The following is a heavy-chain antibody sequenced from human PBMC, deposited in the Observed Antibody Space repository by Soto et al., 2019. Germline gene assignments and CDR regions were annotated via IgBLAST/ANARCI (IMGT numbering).Heavy chain of an antibody. V-gene: IGHV3-23*01. CDR2: ISGSGGST. D-gene: IGHD6-13*01. J-gene: IGHJ4*02. CDR1: GFTFNNYA. CDR3: AKGALGSSSWYDFDY. Sequence: EVQLLESEGGLVQPGGSLRLSCAASGFTFNNYAMNWVRQAPGKGQEWVSSISGSGGSTYYADSVKGRFTISRDNSKNTLYLQMNSLRAEDTAVYHCAKGALGSSSWYDFDYWGQGTLVTVSS.